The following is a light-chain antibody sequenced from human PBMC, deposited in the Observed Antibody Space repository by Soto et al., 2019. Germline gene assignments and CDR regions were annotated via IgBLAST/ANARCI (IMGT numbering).Light chain of an antibody. Sequence: QSVLTQPPSVSGAPGQRVTISCTGSSSNIGAGYDVHWYQQLPGTAPKLLIYGNSNRPSGVPDRFSGSKSGTSASLAITGRSAVEVAEYICQCYVSGLCAHVVFGGGTKVTVL. J-gene: IGLJ2*01. CDR2: GNS. V-gene: IGLV1-40*01. CDR1: SSNIGAGYD. CDR3: QCYVSGLCAHVV.